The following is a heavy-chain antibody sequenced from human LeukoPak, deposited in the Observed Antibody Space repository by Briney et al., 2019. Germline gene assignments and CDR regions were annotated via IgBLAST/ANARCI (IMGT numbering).Heavy chain of an antibody. J-gene: IGHJ4*02. CDR2: IYSGGRT. Sequence: GGSLRLSCAASGLTVSSNYISWVRQAPGKGLEWVSVIYSGGRTYYADSVKGRFTISRDNSKNTLCLQMNSLRAEDTAVYYCARGLPADSGCIDYWGQGTLVTVSS. CDR1: GLTVSSNY. CDR3: ARGLPADSGCIDY. D-gene: IGHD6-19*01. V-gene: IGHV3-53*01.